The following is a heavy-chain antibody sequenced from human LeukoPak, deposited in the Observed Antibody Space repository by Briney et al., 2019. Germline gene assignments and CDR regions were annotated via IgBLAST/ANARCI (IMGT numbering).Heavy chain of an antibody. Sequence: GGSLRLSCAASGFTFSSYAMSWVRQAPGKGLEWVSAISGSGGSTYYADSVKGRFTISRDNSKNTLYLQMNSLRAEDTAVYYCAKVVASGYCSGGSCYSSLGYWGQGTLVTVSS. CDR3: AKVVASGYCSGGSCYSSLGY. CDR1: GFTFSSYA. J-gene: IGHJ4*02. D-gene: IGHD2-15*01. V-gene: IGHV3-23*01. CDR2: ISGSGGST.